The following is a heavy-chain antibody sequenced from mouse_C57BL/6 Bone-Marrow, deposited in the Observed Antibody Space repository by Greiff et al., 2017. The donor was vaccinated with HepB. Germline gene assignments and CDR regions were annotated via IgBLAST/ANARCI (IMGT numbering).Heavy chain of an antibody. CDR3: ARDSIYDGYYNDY. CDR1: GYTFTSYW. D-gene: IGHD2-3*01. J-gene: IGHJ2*01. CDR2: IDPSDSYT. Sequence: QVQLQQPGAELVMPGASVKLSCKASGYTFTSYWMHWVKQRPGQGLGWIGEIDPSDSYTNYNQKFKGKSTLTVDKSSSTAYMQLSSLTSEDSAVYYCARDSIYDGYYNDYWGQGTTLTVSS. V-gene: IGHV1-69*01.